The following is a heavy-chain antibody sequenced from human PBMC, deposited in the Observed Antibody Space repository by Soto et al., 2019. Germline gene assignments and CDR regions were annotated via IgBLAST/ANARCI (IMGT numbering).Heavy chain of an antibody. D-gene: IGHD2-8*01. Sequence: ASVKVSCKASGYTFTRYGISWVRQAPGQGLEWMGWISGYNGDTNYAREFQGRVSMTIDTSTTTAYMDLRSLTSDDTAVYYCAKNGQPPYYYYGMDVWGQGTTVTVSS. CDR1: GYTFTRYG. V-gene: IGHV1-18*01. CDR2: ISGYNGDT. CDR3: AKNGQPPYYYYGMDV. J-gene: IGHJ6*02.